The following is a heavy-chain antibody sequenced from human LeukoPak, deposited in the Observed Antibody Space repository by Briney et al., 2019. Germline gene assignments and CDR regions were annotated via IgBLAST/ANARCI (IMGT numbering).Heavy chain of an antibody. CDR2: ISGSGGST. J-gene: IGHJ6*02. CDR1: GFTFSSYA. Sequence: PGGSLSLSCAASGFTFSSYAMSWVRQAPGKGLEWVSAISGSGGSTYYADSVKGRFTISRDNSKNTLYLQMNSLRAEDTAVYYCGKGSKRKPAASVYYSYPGMDVWGQGPTVTVS. CDR3: GKGSKRKPAASVYYSYPGMDV. D-gene: IGHD2-2*01. V-gene: IGHV3-23*01.